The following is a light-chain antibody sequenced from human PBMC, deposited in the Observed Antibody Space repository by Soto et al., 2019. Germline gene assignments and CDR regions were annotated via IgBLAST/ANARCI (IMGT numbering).Light chain of an antibody. CDR2: DAS. CDR3: QQYNSYAPIYT. J-gene: IGKJ2*01. CDR1: QSISSW. Sequence: DIQMTQSPSTLSASVGDRVTITCRASQSISSWLAWYQQKPGKAPKLLIYDASSLESGVPSRFSGSGSGTEFTLTISSLQPDDFATYYCQQYNSYAPIYTFVQGTKLEIK. V-gene: IGKV1-5*01.